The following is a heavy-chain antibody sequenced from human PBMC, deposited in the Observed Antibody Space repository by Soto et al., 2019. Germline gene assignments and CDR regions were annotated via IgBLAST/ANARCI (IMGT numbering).Heavy chain of an antibody. CDR2: ISYDGSNK. D-gene: IGHD3-10*01. CDR3: ARSWFGESPEYYFDY. Sequence: PGGSLRLSCAASGFTFSSYAMHWVRQAPGKGLEWVAVISYDGSNKYYADSVKGRFTISRDNSKNTLYLQMNSLRAEDTAVYYCARSWFGESPEYYFDYWGQGTLVTVSS. V-gene: IGHV3-30-3*01. J-gene: IGHJ4*02. CDR1: GFTFSSYA.